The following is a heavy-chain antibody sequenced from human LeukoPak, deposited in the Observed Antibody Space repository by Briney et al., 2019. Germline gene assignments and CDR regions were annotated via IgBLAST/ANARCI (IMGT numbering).Heavy chain of an antibody. V-gene: IGHV1-69*13. J-gene: IGHJ5*02. CDR3: ARVTHTELSAWFDP. Sequence: ASVKVSCKAFGYTFTSNYMHWVRQAPGQGLEWMGGIIPIFGSSNYAQKFQGRVTITADESTTTAYMELSSLGSEDTAVYYCARVTHTELSAWFDPWGQGTLVTVSS. D-gene: IGHD5-18*01. CDR2: IIPIFGSS. CDR1: GYTFTSNY.